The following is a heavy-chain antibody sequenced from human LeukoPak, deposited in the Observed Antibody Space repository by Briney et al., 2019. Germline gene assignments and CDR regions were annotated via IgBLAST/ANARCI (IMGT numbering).Heavy chain of an antibody. CDR2: IRSKGYGETT. Sequence: GGSLRLSCTASGFTFGDYVMTWFRQAPGKGLERVGFIRSKGYGETTQYAASVKGRFTISRDDSKSIAYLQMNSLKTEDTAVYFCSRDREGDHGGNSEGTAYWGQGTLVTVCS. CDR3: SRDREGDHGGNSEGTAY. CDR1: GFTFGDYV. D-gene: IGHD4-23*01. V-gene: IGHV3-49*03. J-gene: IGHJ4*02.